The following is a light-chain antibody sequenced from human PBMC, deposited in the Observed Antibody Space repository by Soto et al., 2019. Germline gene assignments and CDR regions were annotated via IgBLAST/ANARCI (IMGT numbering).Light chain of an antibody. J-gene: IGLJ1*01. V-gene: IGLV2-14*01. CDR1: SNDY. CDR2: EVS. CDR3: SSYTSSSTYV. Sequence: QSALTQPASVSGSPGQAITISCTGTSNDYVSWYQQHPGTAPKLMIYEVSNRPSGVSNRFSGSKSGNSASLTISGLHAEDEADYYYSSYTSSSTYVFGTGTKLTVL.